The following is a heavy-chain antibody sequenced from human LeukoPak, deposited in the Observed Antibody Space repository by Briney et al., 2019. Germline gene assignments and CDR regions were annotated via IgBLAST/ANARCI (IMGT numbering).Heavy chain of an antibody. D-gene: IGHD4-23*01. V-gene: IGHV4-34*01. Sequence: AETLSLTCAAYGGSFSGYYWSWIRQPPGKGLEWIGEINHSGRTNYNPSLKSRVTISVATYKNQFSLKLRSVTAADKAVYYCAFRGGNSPYGFDYWGQGTLVTVSS. CDR1: GGSFSGYY. J-gene: IGHJ4*02. CDR2: INHSGRT. CDR3: AFRGGNSPYGFDY.